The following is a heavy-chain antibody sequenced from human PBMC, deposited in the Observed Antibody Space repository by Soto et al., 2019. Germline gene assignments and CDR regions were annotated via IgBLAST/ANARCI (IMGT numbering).Heavy chain of an antibody. CDR2: ISDNGGTT. Sequence: PGGSLRLSCAASEFTFSNYAMSWVRQAPGKGLEWVSSISDNGGTTYYADSVKGRFTISRDNSKNTLYLQMNSLRAEDTAVYYCAKDLWFGELYGAFDIWGQGTMVTVSS. CDR3: AKDLWFGELYGAFDI. CDR1: EFTFSNYA. D-gene: IGHD3-10*01. J-gene: IGHJ3*02. V-gene: IGHV3-23*01.